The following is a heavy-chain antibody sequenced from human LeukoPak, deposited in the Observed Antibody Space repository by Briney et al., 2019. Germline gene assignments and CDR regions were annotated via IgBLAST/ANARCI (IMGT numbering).Heavy chain of an antibody. D-gene: IGHD5-12*01. CDR1: VFTFSSFT. Sequence: GGSLRLSCATSVFTFSSFTMNWVRQAPGKGLEWVSTISDGSRDTHYAGSVKGRFTISRDDSQNIVYLLMDSLTAEDTALYYCTTRLRNHFDYWGQGTQVTVSS. CDR2: ISDGSRDT. J-gene: IGHJ4*02. CDR3: TTRLRNHFDY. V-gene: IGHV3-23*01.